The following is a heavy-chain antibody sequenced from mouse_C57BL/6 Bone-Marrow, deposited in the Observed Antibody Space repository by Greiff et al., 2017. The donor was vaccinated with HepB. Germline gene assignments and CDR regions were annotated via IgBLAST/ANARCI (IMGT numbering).Heavy chain of an antibody. Sequence: VQLQQPGAELVKPGASVKLSCKASGYTFTSYWMQWVKQRPGQGLEWIGEIDPSDSYTNYNQKFKGKATLTVDTSSSTAYMQLSSLTSEDSAVYYCARGTRLGWYFDVWGTGTTVTVSS. V-gene: IGHV1-50*01. J-gene: IGHJ1*03. CDR2: IDPSDSYT. CDR3: ARGTRLGWYFDV. D-gene: IGHD2-13*01. CDR1: GYTFTSYW.